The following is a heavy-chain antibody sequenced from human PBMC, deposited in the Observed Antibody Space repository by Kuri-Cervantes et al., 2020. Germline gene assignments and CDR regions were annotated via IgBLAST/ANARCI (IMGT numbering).Heavy chain of an antibody. CDR1: GFTFTTYW. J-gene: IGHJ3*02. CDR2: INQDGSEK. CDR3: ARDLWGIAVTGYHSALGPDDAFDI. Sequence: GGSLRLSCAASGFTFTTYWMSWVRQAPGKGLEWVANINQDGSEKKYVASVKGRFTISRDNTKNSLYLQMNNLRDEDTAVYHCARDLWGIAVTGYHSALGPDDAFDIWGQGTVVTVSS. D-gene: IGHD6-19*01. V-gene: IGHV3-7*01.